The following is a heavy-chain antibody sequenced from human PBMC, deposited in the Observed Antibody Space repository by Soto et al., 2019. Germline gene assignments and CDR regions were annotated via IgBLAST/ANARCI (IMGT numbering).Heavy chain of an antibody. Sequence: QVQLVESGGGLVKPGGSLRLSCAASGFTCSDYYMSWIRQAPGKGLEWVSYISSSGSTTHYADSVKGRFTISRDNAKNSLYLQMHSLRADDTAVYFCARVKGAYAIDYWGQGTLVTVSS. D-gene: IGHD5-12*01. J-gene: IGHJ4*02. CDR3: ARVKGAYAIDY. CDR1: GFTCSDYY. V-gene: IGHV3-11*01. CDR2: ISSSGSTT.